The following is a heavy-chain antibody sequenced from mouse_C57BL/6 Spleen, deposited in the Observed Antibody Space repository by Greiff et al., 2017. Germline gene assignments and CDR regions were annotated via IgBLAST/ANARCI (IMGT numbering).Heavy chain of an antibody. CDR3: ARGYDYDDGYFDY. CDR2: INPNNGDT. D-gene: IGHD2-4*01. Sequence: VQLQQSEPELVKPGDSLKISCKASGSSFTGSFMNWVFTSNGKALKWIGRINPNNGDTFYNQKFKGKAKLTVDKSSSTAHMELRSLTSEDSAVYYCARGYDYDDGYFDYWGQGTTLTVSS. V-gene: IGHV1-20*01. J-gene: IGHJ2*01. CDR1: GSSFTGSF.